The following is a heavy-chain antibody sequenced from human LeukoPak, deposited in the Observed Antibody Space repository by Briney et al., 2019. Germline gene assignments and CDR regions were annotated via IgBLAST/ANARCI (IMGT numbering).Heavy chain of an antibody. CDR1: GFTFSSYE. CDR3: ARDVRATRLFDF. V-gene: IGHV3-48*03. J-gene: IGHJ4*02. Sequence: PGGSLRLSCAASGFTFSSYEMNWVRQAPGKGLEWISYISSSGSSIDYVDSVKGRFIISRDNAKNSLYLQMNSLRAEDTAVYYCARDVRATRLFDFWGQGTLVTVSS. D-gene: IGHD1-26*01. CDR2: ISSSGSSI.